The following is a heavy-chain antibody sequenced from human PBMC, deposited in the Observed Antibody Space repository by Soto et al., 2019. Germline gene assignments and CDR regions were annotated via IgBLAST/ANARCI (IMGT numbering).Heavy chain of an antibody. J-gene: IGHJ5*02. V-gene: IGHV1-8*01. Sequence: ASVKVSCKASGYTFTSYDINWLRQSTGQGLEWMGWMNPNSGNTGYAQKFQGRVTMTRNTSISTAYMELSSLRSEDTAVYYCARAKSSSSPWFDPWGQGTLVTVSS. CDR3: ARAKSSSSPWFDP. D-gene: IGHD6-6*01. CDR2: MNPNSGNT. CDR1: GYTFTSYD.